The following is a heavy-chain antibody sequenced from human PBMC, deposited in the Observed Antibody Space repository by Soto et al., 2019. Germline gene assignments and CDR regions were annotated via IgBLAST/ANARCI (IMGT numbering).Heavy chain of an antibody. V-gene: IGHV1-69*06. CDR1: GGTFSSYA. CDR3: AYCGGDCYSGDFDY. Sequence: SVKVSCKASGGTFSSYAISWVRQAPGQGLEWMGGIIPIFGTANYAQKFQGRVTITADKSTSTAYMELSSLRSEDTAVYYCAYCGGDCYSGDFDYWGQGTLVTVSA. CDR2: IIPIFGTA. D-gene: IGHD2-21*02. J-gene: IGHJ4*02.